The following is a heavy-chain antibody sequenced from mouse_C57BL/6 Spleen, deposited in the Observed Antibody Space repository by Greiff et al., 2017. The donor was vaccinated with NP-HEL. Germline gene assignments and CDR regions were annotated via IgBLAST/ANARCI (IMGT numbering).Heavy chain of an antibody. Sequence: QVQLKESGPGLVAPSQSLSITCTVSGFSLTSYGVHWVRQPPGKGLEWLVVIWSDGSTTYNSALKSRLSISKDNSKSQVFLKMNSLQTDDTAMYYCASYYSNYYYAMDYWGQGTSVTVSS. CDR2: IWSDGST. D-gene: IGHD2-5*01. CDR3: ASYYSNYYYAMDY. V-gene: IGHV2-6*03. J-gene: IGHJ4*01. CDR1: GFSLTSYG.